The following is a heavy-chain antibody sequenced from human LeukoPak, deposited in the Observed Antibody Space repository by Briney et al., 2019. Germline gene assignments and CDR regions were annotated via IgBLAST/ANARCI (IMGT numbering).Heavy chain of an antibody. V-gene: IGHV3-33*01. D-gene: IGHD2-21*02. Sequence: GGSLRLSCAASGFTFSSYGMHWVRQAPGKGLEWVAVIWYDGSNKYYADSVKGRFTISRDNSKNTLYLQMNSLRAEDTAGYYCARERCGGDCYADYWGQGTLVTVSS. CDR1: GFTFSSYG. CDR2: IWYDGSNK. CDR3: ARERCGGDCYADY. J-gene: IGHJ4*02.